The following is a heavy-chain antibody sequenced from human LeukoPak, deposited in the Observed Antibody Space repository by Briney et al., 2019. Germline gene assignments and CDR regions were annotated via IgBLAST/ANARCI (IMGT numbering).Heavy chain of an antibody. D-gene: IGHD1-26*01. CDR1: GFTFSGYS. Sequence: GGSLRLSCAASGFTFSGYSMNWVRQAPGKGLEWVSTISGGGGSTYYADSVKGRFTISRDNSKNTLYLQVNSLRAEDTAVYYCAKGGKWDVTPFDYWGQGTLVTVSS. J-gene: IGHJ4*02. V-gene: IGHV3-23*01. CDR3: AKGGKWDVTPFDY. CDR2: ISGGGGST.